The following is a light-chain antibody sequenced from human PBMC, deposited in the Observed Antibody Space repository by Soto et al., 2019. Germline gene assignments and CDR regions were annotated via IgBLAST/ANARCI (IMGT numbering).Light chain of an antibody. CDR3: QQANSFPYT. CDR1: QSVSSSY. J-gene: IGKJ2*01. Sequence: EIVLTQSPGTLSLSPGERATLSCRASQSVSSSYLAWYQQKPGQAPRLLIYGASSRATGIPDRFSGSGSGTDFTLTISSLQPEDFATYYCQQANSFPYTFGQGTKVDIK. V-gene: IGKV3-20*01. CDR2: GAS.